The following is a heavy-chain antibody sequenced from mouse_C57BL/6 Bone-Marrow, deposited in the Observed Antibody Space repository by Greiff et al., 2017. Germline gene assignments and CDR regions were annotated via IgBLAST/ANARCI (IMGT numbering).Heavy chain of an antibody. CDR1: GYTFTSYG. CDR3: ACGDLYYGSSSFAY. J-gene: IGHJ3*01. D-gene: IGHD1-1*01. CDR2: IGPSDSYA. Sequence: QVQLQQPGAELVMPGASVKLSCKASGYTFTSYGMHWVKQRPGQGLEWIGEIGPSDSYANYNQKFKGQSTLTVDKSSSTAYMQLSSLTSEDSAVYNRACGDLYYGSSSFAYWGQGTLVTVSA. V-gene: IGHV1-69*01.